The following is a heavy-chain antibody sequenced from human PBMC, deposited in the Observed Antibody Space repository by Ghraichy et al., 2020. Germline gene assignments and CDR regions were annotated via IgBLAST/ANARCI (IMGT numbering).Heavy chain of an antibody. CDR3: VRDRGYSQFDY. CDR2: INSDGRVS. CDR1: GFIFKNYW. D-gene: IGHD6-13*01. J-gene: IGHJ4*02. V-gene: IGHV3-74*01. Sequence: GSLNISCAASGFIFKNYWMHWVRQAPGKGLVWVSRINSDGRVSTDADSVKGRFTISRDNAKNTMYLQMNSLRAEDTAVYYCVRDRGYSQFDYWGQGTLVTVSS.